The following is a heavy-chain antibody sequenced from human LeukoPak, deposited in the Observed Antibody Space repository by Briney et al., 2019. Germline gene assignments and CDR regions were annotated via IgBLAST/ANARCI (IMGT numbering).Heavy chain of an antibody. CDR1: GGSISSGGYS. J-gene: IGHJ3*02. V-gene: IGHV4-30-2*01. D-gene: IGHD1-26*01. CDR2: IYHSGST. CDR3: ARHEWELRGRAFDI. Sequence: PSQTLSLTCAVSGGSISSGGYSWSWIRQPPGKGLEWIGYIYHSGSTYYNPSLKSRVTISVDRFKNQFSLKLSSVTAADTAVYYCARHEWELRGRAFDIWGQGTMVTVSS.